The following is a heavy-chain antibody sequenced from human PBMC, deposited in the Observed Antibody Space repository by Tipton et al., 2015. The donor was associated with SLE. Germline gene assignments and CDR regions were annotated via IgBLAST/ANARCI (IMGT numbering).Heavy chain of an antibody. J-gene: IGHJ3*02. Sequence: TLSLTCTVSGGSISSHYWSWIRQPPGKGLEWIGYIYYSGSTNYNPSLKSRVTISVDTSKNQFSLKLSSVTAADTAVYYCARYAHYDFWRDAFDIWGQGTMVTVSS. CDR1: GGSISSHY. V-gene: IGHV4-59*08. CDR2: IYYSGST. CDR3: ARYAHYDFWRDAFDI. D-gene: IGHD3-3*01.